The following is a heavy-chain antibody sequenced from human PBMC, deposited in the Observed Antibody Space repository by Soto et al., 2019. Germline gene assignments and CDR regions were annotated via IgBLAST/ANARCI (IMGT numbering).Heavy chain of an antibody. CDR3: ARGSYCLTGGCFPNWLDS. Sequence: PSETLSLTCSVSGDSISNLDYFWAWIRQPPGQALEYIGYIYKSATTYYNPSFESRVAISVDTSKSQFSLNVTSVTAADTAVYFCARGSYCLTGGCFPNWLDSWGKGARVTVSS. CDR1: GDSISNLDYF. J-gene: IGHJ5*01. CDR2: IYKSATT. D-gene: IGHD3-10*01. V-gene: IGHV4-30-4*08.